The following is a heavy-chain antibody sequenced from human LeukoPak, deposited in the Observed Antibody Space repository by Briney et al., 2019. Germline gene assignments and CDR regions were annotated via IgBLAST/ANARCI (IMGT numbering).Heavy chain of an antibody. V-gene: IGHV1-18*01. D-gene: IGHD5-18*01. CDR3: ARSPYSYGSPFDY. Sequence: ASVKVSCKASGYTFTSYGISWVRQAPGQGLEWMGWISAYNGNTNYAQKFQGRVTMTRDTSISTAYMELSRLRSDDTAVYYCARSPYSYGSPFDYWGQGTLVTVSS. CDR2: ISAYNGNT. CDR1: GYTFTSYG. J-gene: IGHJ4*02.